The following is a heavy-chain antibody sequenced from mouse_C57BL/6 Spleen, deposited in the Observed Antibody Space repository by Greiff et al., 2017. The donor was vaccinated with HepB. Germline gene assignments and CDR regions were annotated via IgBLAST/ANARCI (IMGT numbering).Heavy chain of an antibody. D-gene: IGHD2-10*02. CDR1: GYTFTDYY. CDR2: INPNNGGT. CDR3: ARREYGNYGYYAMDY. Sequence: VQLKHSGPELVKPGASVKISCKASGYTFTDYYMNWVKQSHGKSLEWIGDINPNNGGTSYNQKFKGKATLTVDKSSSTAYMELRSLTAEDSAVYYCARREYGNYGYYAMDYWGQGTSVTVSS. V-gene: IGHV1-26*01. J-gene: IGHJ4*01.